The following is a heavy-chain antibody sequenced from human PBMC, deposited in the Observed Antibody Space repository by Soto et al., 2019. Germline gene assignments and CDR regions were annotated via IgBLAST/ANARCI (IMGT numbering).Heavy chain of an antibody. CDR1: GGSISSYY. V-gene: IGHV4-4*07. Sequence: QVQLQESGPGLVKPSETLSLTCTVSGGSISSYYWSWIRQPAGKGLEWIRRIYTSGSTNYNPSLKSRFTMSVDTAKNQFSVKLSSVTAADTALYYCAREGCWSGYSNWFDPWGQGTLVTVSS. CDR2: IYTSGST. J-gene: IGHJ5*02. D-gene: IGHD3-3*01. CDR3: AREGCWSGYSNWFDP.